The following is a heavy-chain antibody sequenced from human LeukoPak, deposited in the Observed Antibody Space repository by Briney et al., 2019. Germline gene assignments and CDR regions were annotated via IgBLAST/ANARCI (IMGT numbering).Heavy chain of an antibody. Sequence: GASVKVSCKTSGYTFTDYDVHWVRQAPGQGREWMGWINPNSASTNYAQRLQGRVTFTRDTSLSIAYMELSSLTSEDAAVYFCARGDFGETNTAFDVWGHGTLVAVFS. CDR2: INPNSAST. CDR1: GYTFTDYD. J-gene: IGHJ3*01. V-gene: IGHV1-8*03. CDR3: ARGDFGETNTAFDV. D-gene: IGHD4-17*01.